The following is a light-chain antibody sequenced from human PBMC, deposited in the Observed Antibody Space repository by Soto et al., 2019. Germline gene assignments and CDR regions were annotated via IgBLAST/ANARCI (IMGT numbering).Light chain of an antibody. V-gene: IGKV3-11*01. J-gene: IGKJ2*01. CDR1: QSVSSY. Sequence: EIVLTQSPATLSLSPGERATLSCRASQSVSSYLAWYQQKPGQAPRLLIYDATNRATGIPARFSGSGSGTDFTLTISSLEPEDFAVYCCQQYNDWPPYTFGQGTKLEIK. CDR2: DAT. CDR3: QQYNDWPPYT.